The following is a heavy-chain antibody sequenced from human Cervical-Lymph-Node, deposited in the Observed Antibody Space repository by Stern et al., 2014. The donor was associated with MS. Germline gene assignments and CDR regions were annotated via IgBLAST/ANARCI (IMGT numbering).Heavy chain of an antibody. CDR1: GFTVSNNY. CDR2: NYADDST. V-gene: IGHV3-53*01. D-gene: IGHD3-3*01. Sequence: EVQLVDSGGGLIQSGGSLRLSCAAPGFTVSNNYLSLVRQAPGEGLEWVSLNYADDSTYYAGSVKGRFTISRDSSKNKLFLQMNSLRAEDTAVYYCARAIFGVNTAAMAPDAFDTWGQGTMVTVSS. J-gene: IGHJ3*02. CDR3: ARAIFGVNTAAMAPDAFDT.